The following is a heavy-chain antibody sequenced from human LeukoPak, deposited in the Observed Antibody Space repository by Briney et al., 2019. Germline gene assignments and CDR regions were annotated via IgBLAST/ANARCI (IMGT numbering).Heavy chain of an antibody. Sequence: GGSLRLSCAASGFTFSSYAMHWVRQAPGKGLEWVAVISYDGSNKYYADSVKGRFTNSRDNSKNTLYLQMNSLRAEDTAVYYCAKDRSPYGDSPVWFDYWGLGTLVTVSS. V-gene: IGHV3-30-3*01. J-gene: IGHJ4*02. CDR1: GFTFSSYA. D-gene: IGHD4-17*01. CDR3: AKDRSPYGDSPVWFDY. CDR2: ISYDGSNK.